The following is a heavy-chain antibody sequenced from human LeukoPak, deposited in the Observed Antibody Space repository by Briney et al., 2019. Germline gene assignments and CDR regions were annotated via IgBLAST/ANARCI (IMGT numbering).Heavy chain of an antibody. CDR1: GYNLMDHA. J-gene: IGHJ6*03. CDR3: ARVRVPYYYMDV. CDR2: ISAYNGNT. V-gene: IGHV1-18*04. Sequence: ASVKVSCKASGYNLMDHALHWVRQAPGQGLEWMGWISAYNGNTNYAQKLQGRVTMTTDTSTSTAYMELRSLRSDDTAVYYCARVRVPYYYMDVWGKGTTVTVSS. D-gene: IGHD3-10*01.